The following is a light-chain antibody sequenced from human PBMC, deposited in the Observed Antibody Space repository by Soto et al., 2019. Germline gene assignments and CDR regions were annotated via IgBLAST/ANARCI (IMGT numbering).Light chain of an antibody. CDR2: GAS. J-gene: IGKJ4*01. CDR3: KQLHSSPLT. Sequence: DIQLTQSPSFLSASIGDRVSITCRASQDISSYLAWYQRKPGKAPKLLIYGASTLQSGVPSSFSGGESGTDFTLTISSLQPEYFATYYCKQLHSSPLTFGGGTRWEIK. V-gene: IGKV1-9*01. CDR1: QDISSY.